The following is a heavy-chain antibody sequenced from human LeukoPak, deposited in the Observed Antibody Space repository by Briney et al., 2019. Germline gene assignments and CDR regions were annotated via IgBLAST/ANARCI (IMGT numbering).Heavy chain of an antibody. CDR2: ISYDGSNK. J-gene: IGHJ6*02. CDR1: GFTFSSYA. D-gene: IGHD2-8*01. CDR3: ARKGTNYYYYGMDV. V-gene: IGHV3-30-3*01. Sequence: GGSLRLSCAASGFTFSSYAMHWVRQAPGKGLEWVAVISYDGSNKYYADSVKGRFTISRDNSKNTLYLQMNSLRAGDTAVYYCARKGTNYYYYGMDVWGQGTTVTVSS.